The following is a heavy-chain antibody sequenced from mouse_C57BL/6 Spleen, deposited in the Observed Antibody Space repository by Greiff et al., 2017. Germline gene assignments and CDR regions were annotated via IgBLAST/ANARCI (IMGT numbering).Heavy chain of an antibody. D-gene: IGHD2-1*01. J-gene: IGHJ3*01. CDR3: AVYGNCALGFAY. Sequence: AGGLVQPKGSLKLSCAASGFTFNTYAMHWVRQAPGKGLEWVARIRSKSSNYATYYADSVKDRFTISRDDSQGMLYLQMNNLKTEDTAMYYCAVYGNCALGFAYWGQGTLVTVSA. CDR2: IRSKSSNYAT. V-gene: IGHV10-3*01. CDR1: GFTFNTYA.